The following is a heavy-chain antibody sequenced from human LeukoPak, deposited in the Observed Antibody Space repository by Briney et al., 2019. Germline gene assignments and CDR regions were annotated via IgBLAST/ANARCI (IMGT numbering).Heavy chain of an antibody. V-gene: IGHV1-69*05. D-gene: IGHD3-22*01. Sequence: GASVRVSCKASGGTFSSYAISWGRQAPGQGLEWMGGIIPIFVTANYAQKFQGRVTITTDESTSTAYMELSSLRSEDTAVYYCARDRGSGYYLYWGQGTLVTVSS. CDR2: IIPIFVTA. J-gene: IGHJ4*02. CDR3: ARDRGSGYYLY. CDR1: GGTFSSYA.